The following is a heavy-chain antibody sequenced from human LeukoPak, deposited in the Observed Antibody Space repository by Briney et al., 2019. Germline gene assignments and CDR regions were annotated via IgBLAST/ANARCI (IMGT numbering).Heavy chain of an antibody. CDR2: INAGNGNT. Sequence: ASVKVSRKASGYTFISYTLHWVRQAPGQRLEWMGWINAGNGNTKYSQKFQGRVTITADESTSTAYMELSSLRSEDTAVYYCARAKDTAMVTSYYYYGMDVWGQGTTVTLSS. J-gene: IGHJ6*02. CDR3: ARAKDTAMVTSYYYYGMDV. CDR1: GYTFISYT. D-gene: IGHD5-18*01. V-gene: IGHV1-3*01.